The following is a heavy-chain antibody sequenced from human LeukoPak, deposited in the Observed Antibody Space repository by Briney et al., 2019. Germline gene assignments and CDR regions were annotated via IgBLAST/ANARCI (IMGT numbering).Heavy chain of an antibody. Sequence: PGGSLRLSCAASGFTFSSYAMSWVRQAPGKGLEWVSAISGSGGSTYYADSVKGRFTISRDNSKNTLYLQMNSLRAEDTAVYYCAKGGGSSWYLALDYWGQGTLVTVSS. V-gene: IGHV3-23*01. CDR1: GFTFSSYA. D-gene: IGHD6-13*01. CDR3: AKGGGSSWYLALDY. J-gene: IGHJ4*02. CDR2: ISGSGGST.